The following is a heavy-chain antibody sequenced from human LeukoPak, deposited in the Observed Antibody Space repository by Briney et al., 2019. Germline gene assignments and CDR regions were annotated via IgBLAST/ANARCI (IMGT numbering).Heavy chain of an antibody. V-gene: IGHV4-34*01. CDR2: INHSGST. Sequence: SETLSLTCAVYGGSFSGYCWSWIRQPPGKGLEWIGEINHSGSTNYNPSLKSRVTISVDTSKNQFSLKLSSVTAADTAVYYCARGLGEREVDYWGQGTLVTVSS. D-gene: IGHD3-16*01. J-gene: IGHJ4*02. CDR3: ARGLGEREVDY. CDR1: GGSFSGYC.